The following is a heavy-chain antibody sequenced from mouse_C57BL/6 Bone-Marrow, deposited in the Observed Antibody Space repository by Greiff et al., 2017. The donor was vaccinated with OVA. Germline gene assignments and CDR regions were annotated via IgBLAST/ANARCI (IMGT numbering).Heavy chain of an antibody. D-gene: IGHD2-5*01. V-gene: IGHV3-6*01. CDR3: ARGNSNYWFAY. CDR2: ISYDGSN. Sequence: ESGPGLVKPSQSLSLTCSVTGYSITSGYYWNWIRQFPGNKLEWMGYISYDGSNNYNPSLKNRISITRDPSKNQFFLKLNSVTTEDTATSSCARGNSNYWFAYWGPGTLVTVSA. J-gene: IGHJ3*01. CDR1: GYSITSGYY.